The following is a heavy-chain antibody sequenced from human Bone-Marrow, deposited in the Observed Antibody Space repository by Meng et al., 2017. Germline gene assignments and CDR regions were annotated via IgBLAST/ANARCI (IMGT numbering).Heavy chain of an antibody. CDR2: SRNKAKSYTA. CDR1: GFTFSDHY. CDR3: VRVTKDCSGASCYPYYFDY. V-gene: IGHV3-72*01. D-gene: IGHD2-15*01. J-gene: IGHJ4*02. Sequence: GESLKISCAASGFTFSDHYMDWVRQPPGKGLEWVGRSRNKAKSYTAEYAASVKGRFTISRDDSKHSLYLQMNSLKTEDTAVYYCVRVTKDCSGASCYPYYFDYWGQGTLVTVSS.